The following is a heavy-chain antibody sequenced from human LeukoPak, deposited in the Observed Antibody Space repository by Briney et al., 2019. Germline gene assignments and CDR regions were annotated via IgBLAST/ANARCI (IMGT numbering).Heavy chain of an antibody. CDR3: ARSSRRELVFDY. J-gene: IGHJ4*02. CDR1: GDSSYNSIYY. Sequence: SETLSLTCTVSGDSSYNSIYYWGWIRQPPGKGLEWIGSIDYSGSSYYNPSLRSRATISIDTSNHQFSLKLSSVTAADTAVYYCARSSRRELVFDYWGQGTLVTVSS. V-gene: IGHV4-39*07. CDR2: IDYSGSS. D-gene: IGHD6-6*01.